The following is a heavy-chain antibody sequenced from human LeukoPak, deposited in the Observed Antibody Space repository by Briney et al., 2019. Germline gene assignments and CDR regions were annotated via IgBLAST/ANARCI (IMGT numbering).Heavy chain of an antibody. V-gene: IGHV3-23*01. CDR1: GFTFNNYA. Sequence: AGGSLRLSCAASGFTFNNYAMNWVPQAPGKGLEWVSTVSGSGGRTYYADSVKGRFTVSRDNSKNTLYLQMNSLRAEDTAIYYCTKLGGAYSGYEIGYWGQGTLVTVSS. D-gene: IGHD5-12*01. CDR3: TKLGGAYSGYEIGY. J-gene: IGHJ4*02. CDR2: VSGSGGRT.